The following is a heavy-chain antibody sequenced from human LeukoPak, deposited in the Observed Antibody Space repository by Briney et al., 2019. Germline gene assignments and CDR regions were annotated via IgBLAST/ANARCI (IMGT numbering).Heavy chain of an antibody. V-gene: IGHV1-18*01. CDR2: INAYNGHT. CDR3: ARGEYNYFDY. D-gene: IGHD2/OR15-2a*01. Sequence: ASVKVSCKASGYTFTSHGITWVRQAPGQGLEWVGWINAYNGHTDYVQNLQGRATTTTDTSTSTAYMELRSLRSDDTAVYYCARGEYNYFDYWGQGTLVTVSS. CDR1: GYTFTSHG. J-gene: IGHJ4*02.